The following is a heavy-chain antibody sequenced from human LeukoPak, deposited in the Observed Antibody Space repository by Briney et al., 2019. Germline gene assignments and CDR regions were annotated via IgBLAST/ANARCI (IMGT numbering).Heavy chain of an antibody. CDR3: ARVRSYCSGGSCYPYYFDY. V-gene: IGHV4-59*01. Sequence: PSETLSLTCTVSGGSISTYFCGWIRQPPGKGLEWIGYIYYTVSTYYSSSLKSRVTISMENSKNQFSRNLISVTAAEAALYYRARVRSYCSGGSCYPYYFDYWAQGTLVTVSS. CDR2: IYYTVST. J-gene: IGHJ4*02. D-gene: IGHD2-15*01. CDR1: GGSISTYF.